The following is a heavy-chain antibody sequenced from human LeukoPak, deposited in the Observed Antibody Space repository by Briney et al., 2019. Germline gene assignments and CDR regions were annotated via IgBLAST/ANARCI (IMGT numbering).Heavy chain of an antibody. J-gene: IGHJ4*02. Sequence: SETLSLTCTVSGGSINNYYWSWIRQPPGKGLEWIGSIYYSGSTYYNPSLKSRVTISVDTSKNQFSLKLSSVTAADTAVYYCARLGGYSYGSTGWGQGTLVTVSS. CDR1: GGSINNYY. CDR2: IYYSGST. D-gene: IGHD5-18*01. CDR3: ARLGGYSYGSTG. V-gene: IGHV4-59*05.